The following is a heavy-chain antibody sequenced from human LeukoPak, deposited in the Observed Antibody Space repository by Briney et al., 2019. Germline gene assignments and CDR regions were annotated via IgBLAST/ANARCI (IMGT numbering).Heavy chain of an antibody. CDR2: IHYNGST. CDR1: GGSISSDY. Sequence: PSDTLSLTCTVSGGSISSDYWSWIRQPPGKGLEWIGYIHYNGSTNYNPSLKSRVTISVDTSKNQFYLKLSSVTAADAAVYYCARVAGVGATSFVDYWGQGTLVSVSS. D-gene: IGHD1-26*01. CDR3: ARVAGVGATSFVDY. V-gene: IGHV4-59*07. J-gene: IGHJ4*02.